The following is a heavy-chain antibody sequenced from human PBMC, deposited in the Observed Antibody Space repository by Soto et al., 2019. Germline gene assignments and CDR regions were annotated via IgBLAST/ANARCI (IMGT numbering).Heavy chain of an antibody. CDR1: GFTFSSYA. Sequence: GGSLRLSCAASGFTFSSYAMSWVRQAPGKGLEWVSGISGSGTYTYYADSVKGRFTISRDNSKNTLYLQMNSLRAEDTAVYYSAREWEIAAAGNRNWFDPWGQGTLVTVSS. CDR3: AREWEIAAAGNRNWFDP. V-gene: IGHV3-23*01. D-gene: IGHD6-13*01. J-gene: IGHJ5*02. CDR2: ISGSGTYT.